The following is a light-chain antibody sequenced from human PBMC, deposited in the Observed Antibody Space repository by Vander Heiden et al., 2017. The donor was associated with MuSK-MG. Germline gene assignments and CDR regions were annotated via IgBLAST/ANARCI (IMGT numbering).Light chain of an antibody. V-gene: IGKV3-20*01. CDR3: QLTVT. J-gene: IGKJ3*01. Sequence: EIVLTQSPGTLSLSPGERATLSCRASQSVSSSYLAGYQQKPGQAPRLLIYGASSRATGIKDRFSGSGSGTDFTRTISRMKPEDFEGNYGQLTVTFGPGTKVDIK. CDR2: GAS. CDR1: QSVSSSY.